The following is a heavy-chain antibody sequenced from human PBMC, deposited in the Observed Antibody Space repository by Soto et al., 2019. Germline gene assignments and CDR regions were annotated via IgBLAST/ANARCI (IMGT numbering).Heavy chain of an antibody. CDR1: GFTFSTYA. Sequence: HPGGSLRLSCAASGFTFSTYAMDWVRQAPGKGLEWVSAISGSGGSTYYADSVKGRFTISRDNSKNTLYLQMNSLRAEDTAVYYCAKARHSSSWPLYYYYGMDVWGQGTTVTVSS. CDR3: AKARHSSSWPLYYYYGMDV. CDR2: ISGSGGST. V-gene: IGHV3-23*01. D-gene: IGHD6-13*01. J-gene: IGHJ6*02.